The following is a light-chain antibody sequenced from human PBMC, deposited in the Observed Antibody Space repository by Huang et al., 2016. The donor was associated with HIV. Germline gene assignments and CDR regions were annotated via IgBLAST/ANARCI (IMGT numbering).Light chain of an antibody. CDR1: QSIGRW. V-gene: IGKV1-5*03. J-gene: IGKJ1*01. CDR2: QAS. CDR3: QQYSGYSGT. Sequence: DIQMTQSPSTLSASVGDRVTITCRASQSIGRWLAWYQQKPGKAPKLLIHQASDLEYGVPSRFSGGGSGTEFTLTSSSLQPDDFATYYCQQYSGYSGTFGPGTKVEI.